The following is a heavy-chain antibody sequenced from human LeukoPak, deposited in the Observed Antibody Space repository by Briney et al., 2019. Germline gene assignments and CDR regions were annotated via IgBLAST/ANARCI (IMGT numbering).Heavy chain of an antibody. CDR1: GFTVSSNY. Sequence: QSGGSLRLSCAASGFTVSSNYMSWVRQAPGKGLEGVSVIYSGGSTYYADSVKGRFTISRDNSKNTLYLQMNSLRAEDTAVYYCARVGTAMVLDYWGQGTLVTVSS. J-gene: IGHJ4*02. D-gene: IGHD5-18*01. CDR2: IYSGGST. CDR3: ARVGTAMVLDY. V-gene: IGHV3-53*01.